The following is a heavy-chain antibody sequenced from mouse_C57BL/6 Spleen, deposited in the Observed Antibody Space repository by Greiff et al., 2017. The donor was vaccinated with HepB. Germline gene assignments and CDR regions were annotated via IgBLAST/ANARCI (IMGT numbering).Heavy chain of an antibody. J-gene: IGHJ3*01. CDR3: ASFIYYGYDEFAY. CDR1: GYSFTDYN. Sequence: LVESGPELVKPGASVKISCKASGYSFTDYNMNWVKQSNGKSLEWIGVINPNYGTTSYNQKFKGKATLTVDQSSSTAYMQLNSLTSEDSAVYYCASFIYYGYDEFAYWGEGTLVTVSA. CDR2: INPNYGTT. V-gene: IGHV1-39*01. D-gene: IGHD2-2*01.